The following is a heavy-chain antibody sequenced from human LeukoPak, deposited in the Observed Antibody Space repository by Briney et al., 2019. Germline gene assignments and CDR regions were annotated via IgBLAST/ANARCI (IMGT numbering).Heavy chain of an antibody. Sequence: ASVKVSCKASGYTFTSYYMHWVRQAPGQGLEWMGYINPDNGNTKYSQEFQGRVTITRDTSATTAYMELSSLTSEDMAVYYCTLYNYWGQGTLVTVSS. V-gene: IGHV1-3*03. J-gene: IGHJ4*02. CDR1: GYTFTSYY. D-gene: IGHD2-2*02. CDR3: TLYNY. CDR2: INPDNGNT.